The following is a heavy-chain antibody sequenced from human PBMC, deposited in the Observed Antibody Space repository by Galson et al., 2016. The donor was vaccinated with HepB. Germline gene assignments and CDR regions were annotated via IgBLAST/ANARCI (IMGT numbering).Heavy chain of an antibody. Sequence: SVKVSCKASGGTFSSYAISWVRQAPGQGLEWMGGIIPVFRTPNYAQKFQGRVTVTADESTSTAYMELSSLRSDDTAVYYCARTTTTYFYGSRTYGHLDDWGQGTLVTVSS. CDR1: GGTFSSYA. J-gene: IGHJ4*02. V-gene: IGHV1-69*13. D-gene: IGHD3-10*01. CDR2: IIPVFRTP. CDR3: ARTTTTYFYGSRTYGHLDD.